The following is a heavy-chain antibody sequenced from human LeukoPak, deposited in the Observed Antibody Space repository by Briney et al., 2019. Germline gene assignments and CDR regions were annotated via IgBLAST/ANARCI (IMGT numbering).Heavy chain of an antibody. CDR3: ATSPDHYYDSSGYYYVFDP. CDR1: GGTFSSYA. J-gene: IGHJ5*02. CDR2: IIPIFGTA. V-gene: IGHV1-69*13. Sequence: ASVKVSCKASGGTFSSYAISWVRQAPGQGLEWMGGIIPIFGTANYAQKFQGRVTITADESTSTAYMELSSLRSEDTAVYYRATSPDHYYDSSGYYYVFDPWGQGTLVTVSS. D-gene: IGHD3-22*01.